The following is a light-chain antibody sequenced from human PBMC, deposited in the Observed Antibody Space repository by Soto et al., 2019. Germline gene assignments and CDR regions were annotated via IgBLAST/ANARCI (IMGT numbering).Light chain of an antibody. CDR2: GAS. Sequence: IVMTQSPATLSLSPGERASLSCRASQSISINVAWYQQKPGQAPRLLISGASTRATGIPARFSGSGSGTEFTLTISSLQSEDFALYYCQQHHNWPPITFGQGTRLDIK. V-gene: IGKV3-15*01. CDR1: QSISIN. CDR3: QQHHNWPPIT. J-gene: IGKJ5*01.